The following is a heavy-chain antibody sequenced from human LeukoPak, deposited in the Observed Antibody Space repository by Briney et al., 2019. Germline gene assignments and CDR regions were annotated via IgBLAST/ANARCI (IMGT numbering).Heavy chain of an antibody. D-gene: IGHD3-3*02. J-gene: IGHJ4*02. CDR2: IKEDGSEK. CDR1: GFMFRSYW. Sequence: GGSLRLPCGASGFMFRSYWMSWVRQAPGKGLEWVANIKEDGSEKHHVDSVKGRFTISRDNAKNSLYLQMNSLRAEDTAVYYCARVRPAISYWGQGTLVTVSS. CDR3: ARVRPAISY. V-gene: IGHV3-7*01.